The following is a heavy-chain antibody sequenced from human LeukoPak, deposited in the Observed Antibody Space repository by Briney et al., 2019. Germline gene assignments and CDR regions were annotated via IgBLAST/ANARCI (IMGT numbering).Heavy chain of an antibody. J-gene: IGHJ4*02. CDR3: ARVSYSYGFDDY. D-gene: IGHD5-18*01. V-gene: IGHV4-59*01. Sequence: SETLPLTCTVSDGSITNYDWSWVRQPPGKGLEVIGHVHYSGTANYNPSLRSRVTISIDTSKKHFFLKLKSVTAADTAVYYCARVSYSYGFDDYWGQGTLVTVSS. CDR1: DGSITNYD. CDR2: VHYSGTA.